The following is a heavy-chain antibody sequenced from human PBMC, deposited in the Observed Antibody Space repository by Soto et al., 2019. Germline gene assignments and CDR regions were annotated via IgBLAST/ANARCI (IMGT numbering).Heavy chain of an antibody. CDR3: ARASDGYRSGWYVGYFDY. D-gene: IGHD6-19*01. CDR2: IRAYNGYT. CDR1: GYTFTSFG. Sequence: ASVKVSCKASGYTFTSFGISWVRQAPGQGLEWMGWIRAYNGYTNYAQKFQGRVTITTDTSTSTAYMELRSLISDDTAVYYCARASDGYRSGWYVGYFDYWGQGTLFTVSS. J-gene: IGHJ4*02. V-gene: IGHV1-18*04.